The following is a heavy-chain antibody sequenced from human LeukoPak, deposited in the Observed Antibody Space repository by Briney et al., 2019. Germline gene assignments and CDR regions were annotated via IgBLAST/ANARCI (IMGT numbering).Heavy chain of an antibody. D-gene: IGHD3-10*02. Sequence: GGSLRLSCEASGFTFGNFGMTWVRQAPGKGLQWVSGITGSTTWTYYAASVKGRFTVSRDNSQNTLHLQMNSLRADDTAVYYCARELVSSGTGYFNLWGRGTLVTVSS. CDR2: ITGSTTWT. CDR3: ARELVSSGTGYFNL. J-gene: IGHJ2*01. V-gene: IGHV3-23*01. CDR1: GFTFGNFG.